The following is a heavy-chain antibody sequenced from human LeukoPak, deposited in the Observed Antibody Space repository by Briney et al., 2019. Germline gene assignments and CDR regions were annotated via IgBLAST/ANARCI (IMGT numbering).Heavy chain of an antibody. CDR2: ISGSGGST. CDR1: GFTFSSYA. CDR3: AQDMSYYYDSSGYSGDAFDI. V-gene: IGHV3-23*01. D-gene: IGHD3-22*01. J-gene: IGHJ3*02. Sequence: GGSLRLSCAASGFTFSSYAMSWVRQAPGKGLEWVSAISGSGGSTYYADSVKGRFTISRDNSKNTLYLQMNSLRAEDKAVYYCAQDMSYYYDSSGYSGDAFDIWGQGTMVTVSS.